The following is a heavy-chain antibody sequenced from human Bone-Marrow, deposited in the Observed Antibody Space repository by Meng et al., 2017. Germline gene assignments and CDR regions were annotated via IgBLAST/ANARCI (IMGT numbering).Heavy chain of an antibody. J-gene: IGHJ3*02. D-gene: IGHD3-16*02. CDR3: ARDQGSDDYVWGSYRPAQNDAFDI. V-gene: IGHV3-64*01. Sequence: GESLKISCAASGFTFSSYAMHWVRQAPGKGLEYVSAISSNGGSTYYANSVKGRFTISRDNSKNTLYLQMGSVRAEDMAVYYCARDQGSDDYVWGSYRPAQNDAFDIWGQGTMVTVSS. CDR1: GFTFSSYA. CDR2: ISSNGGST.